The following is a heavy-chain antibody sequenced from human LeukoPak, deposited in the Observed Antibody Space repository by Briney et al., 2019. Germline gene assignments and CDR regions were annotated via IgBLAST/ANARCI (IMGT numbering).Heavy chain of an antibody. Sequence: PSETLSLTCTVSGGSISSSLYHWGWIRQSPGKNLEWLGSIYYTGTSHYNPSLKSRVTISVDTSKNQFSLKLSSVTAADTAVYYCASLRTYYYDSSGYFSRHAYYFDYWGQGTLVTVSS. V-gene: IGHV4-39*01. CDR1: GGSISSSLYH. J-gene: IGHJ4*02. D-gene: IGHD3-22*01. CDR3: ASLRTYYYDSSGYFSRHAYYFDY. CDR2: IYYTGTS.